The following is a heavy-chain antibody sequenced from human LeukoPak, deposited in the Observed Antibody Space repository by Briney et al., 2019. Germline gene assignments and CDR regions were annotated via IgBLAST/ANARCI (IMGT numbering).Heavy chain of an antibody. V-gene: IGHV3-23*01. J-gene: IGHJ4*02. Sequence: PGGSLRLSGAASGFTFSNYAMTWVRQAPGKGLEWVSGVSTSGGFTCYAESVKGRFTISRDNSKNTMYLQMNGLRAEDTAIYYCGREMRVAFWGQGTLVTVSS. CDR3: GREMRVAF. CDR2: VSTSGGFT. CDR1: GFTFSNYA. D-gene: IGHD2-21*01.